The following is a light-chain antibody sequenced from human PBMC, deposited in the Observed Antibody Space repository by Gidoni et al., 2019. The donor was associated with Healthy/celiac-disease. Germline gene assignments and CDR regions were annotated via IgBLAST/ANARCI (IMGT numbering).Light chain of an antibody. CDR1: QSVSSY. CDR2: DAS. CDR3: HQRSNWPPVFX. J-gene: IGKJ3*01. Sequence: EIVLTQSPATLSLSPGERATLSCRASQSVSSYLAWYQQKPGQAPRLLIYDASNRATGIPARFSGSGSGTDFTLTISSLEPEDFAVYYCHQRSNWPPVFXXXPGTKVDIK. V-gene: IGKV3-11*01.